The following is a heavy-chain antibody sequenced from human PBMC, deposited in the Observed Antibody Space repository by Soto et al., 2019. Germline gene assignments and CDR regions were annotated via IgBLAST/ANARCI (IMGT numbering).Heavy chain of an antibody. Sequence: EVHLVESGGGLVQPGGSLRLSCAASGFTFSSYEMNWVRQAPGKGLEWVSHISDIGSIYYADSVKGRFTISRDNAKNSLYLQMDSLRVEDTAFYYCARSSGSYRPFDFWGQGTLVTVSS. J-gene: IGHJ4*02. D-gene: IGHD3-22*01. V-gene: IGHV3-48*03. CDR2: ISDIGSI. CDR3: ARSSGSYRPFDF. CDR1: GFTFSSYE.